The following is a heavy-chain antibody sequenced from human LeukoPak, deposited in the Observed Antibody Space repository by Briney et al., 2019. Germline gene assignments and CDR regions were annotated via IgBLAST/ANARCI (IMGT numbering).Heavy chain of an antibody. J-gene: IGHJ3*02. D-gene: IGHD2-8*01. CDR2: IIPIFGTA. V-gene: IGHV1-69*13. Sequence: SVKVSCKASGGTFSSYAISWVRQAPGQGLEWMGGIIPIFGTANYAQKFQGRVTITADESTSTAYMELSSLRSEDTAVYYCAREGVRASDAFDIWGQGTMVTVSS. CDR3: AREGVRASDAFDI. CDR1: GGTFSSYA.